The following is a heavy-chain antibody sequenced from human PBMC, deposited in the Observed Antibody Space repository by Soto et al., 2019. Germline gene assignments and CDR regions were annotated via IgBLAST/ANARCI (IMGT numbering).Heavy chain of an antibody. J-gene: IGHJ4*02. CDR3: AKLTAPYYDILTGFYPFCFDF. Sequence: EVQLLESGGGLVQPGGSLRLSCAASGFTFDTYAMAWVRQTPGKGLEWVSAISASGGSARYSDSVNDRFTVSRDNSKNTFDLQMKSLRAGATAVYYCAKLTAPYYDILTGFYPFCFDFWGQGILVTVSS. CDR2: ISASGGSA. V-gene: IGHV3-23*01. CDR1: GFTFDTYA. D-gene: IGHD3-9*01.